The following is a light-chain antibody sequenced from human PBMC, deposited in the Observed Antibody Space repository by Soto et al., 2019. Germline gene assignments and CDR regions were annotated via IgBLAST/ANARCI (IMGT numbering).Light chain of an antibody. CDR3: QSYDSSLRGYV. V-gene: IGLV1-40*01. CDR1: SSNIGSPYD. CDR2: GTF. Sequence: QSVLTQPPSVSGAPGQRVTISCTGGSSNIGSPYDVHWYQQLPGTAPKLLIYGTFNRPSGVPDRFSGSKSGTSASLAITGLQTEDEADYYCQSYDSSLRGYVFGSGTKLTVL. J-gene: IGLJ1*01.